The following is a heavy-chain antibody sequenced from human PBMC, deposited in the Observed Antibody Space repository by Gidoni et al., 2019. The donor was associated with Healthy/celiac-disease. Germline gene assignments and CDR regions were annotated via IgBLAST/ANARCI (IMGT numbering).Heavy chain of an antibody. Sequence: QVQLQESGPGLVKPSETLSLTCTVSGGSISSYYWSWIRQPPGKGLEWIGYIYYSGSTNYNPSLKSRVTISVDTSKNQFSLKLSSVTAADTAVYYCARGQEDGYNYGLYYFDYWGQGTLVTVSS. D-gene: IGHD5-12*01. V-gene: IGHV4-59*01. CDR3: ARGQEDGYNYGLYYFDY. J-gene: IGHJ4*02. CDR2: IYYSGST. CDR1: GGSISSYY.